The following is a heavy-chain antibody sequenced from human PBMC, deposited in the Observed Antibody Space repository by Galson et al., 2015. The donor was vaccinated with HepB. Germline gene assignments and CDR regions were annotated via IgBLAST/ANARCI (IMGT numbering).Heavy chain of an antibody. CDR1: GFTVSSNY. CDR3: AASVLSSGYYISFAY. CDR2: IYSGSDT. J-gene: IGHJ4*02. D-gene: IGHD3-22*01. Sequence: SLRLSCAASGFTVSSNYMSWVRQAPGKGLEWVSVIYSGSDTYYAHSVKGRFTISRDNSKNTLYLQMNSLRAEDTAVYYCAASVLSSGYYISFAYWGQGTLVTVSS. V-gene: IGHV3-53*01.